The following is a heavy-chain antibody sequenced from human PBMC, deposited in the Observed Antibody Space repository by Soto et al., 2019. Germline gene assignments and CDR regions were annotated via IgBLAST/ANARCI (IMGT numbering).Heavy chain of an antibody. J-gene: IGHJ4*02. CDR2: IYYSGST. D-gene: IGHD2-15*01. Sequence: QVPLQESGPGLVKPSQTLSLTCTVSGGSISSGGYYWSWIRQHPGKGLEWIGYIYYSGSTYYNPSLKSRVNISVDPSKNQFSLKLSSVTAADTAVYYCATYCSGGSCYLDYWGQGTLVTVSS. CDR3: ATYCSGGSCYLDY. V-gene: IGHV4-31*03. CDR1: GGSISSGGYY.